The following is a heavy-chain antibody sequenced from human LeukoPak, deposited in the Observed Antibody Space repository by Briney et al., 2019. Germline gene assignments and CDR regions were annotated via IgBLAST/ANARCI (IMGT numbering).Heavy chain of an antibody. CDR2: IYYTGST. V-gene: IGHV4-39*07. Sequence: SETLSLTCTVSGGSMSNSSYYWGWIRQPPGKGLEWIGSIYYTGSTYYNPSFKSRITISVDTSKNQFSLKVISVTAADTAVYYCARLYSSSARVWYYYYYMDVWGKGTTVTVSS. J-gene: IGHJ6*03. CDR3: ARLYSSSARVWYYYYYMDV. CDR1: GGSMSNSSYY. D-gene: IGHD6-6*01.